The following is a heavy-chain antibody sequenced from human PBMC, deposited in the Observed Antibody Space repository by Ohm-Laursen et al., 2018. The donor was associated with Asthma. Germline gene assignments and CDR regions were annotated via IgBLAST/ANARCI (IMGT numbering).Heavy chain of an antibody. CDR3: AREGARNGGSYYFDY. V-gene: IGHV4-31*03. J-gene: IGHJ4*02. D-gene: IGHD3-16*01. CDR2: IYYSGST. CDR1: DGSISSGGYY. Sequence: SETLSLTCTVSDGSISSGGYYWSWIRQHPGKGLEWIGYIYYSGSTYYNPSLKSRVTISVDTSKNQFSLKLSSVTAADTAVYYCAREGARNGGSYYFDYWGQGTLVTVSS.